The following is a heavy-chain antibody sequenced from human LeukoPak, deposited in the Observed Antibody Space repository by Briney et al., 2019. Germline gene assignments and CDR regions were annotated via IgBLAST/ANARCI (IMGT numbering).Heavy chain of an antibody. CDR2: IYPDESNI. CDR1: GYSFATYW. D-gene: IGHD2-2*03. V-gene: IGHV5-51*01. J-gene: IGHJ4*02. Sequence: GESLKISCKGSGYSFATYWIAWVRQMPGKGLEWMGIIYPDESNIRYSPSFQGQVTISADKSISTAYLQWSSLKASDTAIYYCARPPSRGYSSSFEYWGQGTLVTVSS. CDR3: ARPPSRGYSSSFEY.